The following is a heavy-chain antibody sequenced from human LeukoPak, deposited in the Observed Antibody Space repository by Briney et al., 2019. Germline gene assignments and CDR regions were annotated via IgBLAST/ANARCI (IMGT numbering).Heavy chain of an antibody. CDR1: GFTFSSYW. CDR3: ARDPGRDSSGWSEYFQH. V-gene: IGHV3-7*03. J-gene: IGHJ1*01. Sequence: GGSLRLSCAASGFTFSSYWMSWVRQAPGKGLECVANIKQDGSEKYYVDSVKGRFTISRDNAKNSLYLQMNSLRAEDTAVYYCARDPGRDSSGWSEYFQHWGQGTLVTVSS. D-gene: IGHD6-19*01. CDR2: IKQDGSEK.